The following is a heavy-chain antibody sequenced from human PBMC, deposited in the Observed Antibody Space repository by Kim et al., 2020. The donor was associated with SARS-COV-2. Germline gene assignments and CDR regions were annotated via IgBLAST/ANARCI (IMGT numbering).Heavy chain of an antibody. Sequence: ASVKVSCKASGYTFTDHYIHWVRQAPGQGLEWMGRINPSTGATAFAPNFQGRVTLTRDTSITTAYMEVSVVRYADTAVYSCGRPSGTYGNDYYGMDVWGQ. CDR2: INPSTGAT. J-gene: IGHJ6*02. V-gene: IGHV1-2*06. D-gene: IGHD1-1*01. CDR3: GRPSGTYGNDYYGMDV. CDR1: GYTFTDHY.